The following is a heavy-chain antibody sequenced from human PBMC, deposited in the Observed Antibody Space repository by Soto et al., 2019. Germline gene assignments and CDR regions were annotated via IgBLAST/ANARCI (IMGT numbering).Heavy chain of an antibody. J-gene: IGHJ3*02. D-gene: IGHD1-1*01. CDR1: GFSFSGKNY. V-gene: IGHV3-53*01. CDR2: LYSSDGT. Sequence: GGSLRLSCAASGFSFSGKNYLTWVRQAPGKGLEWVSALYSSDGTYYADSVKGRFSVSRDNSKNTFYLQLHSLRPEDTALYFCATWLQREHAFDIWGLGAMVTVSS. CDR3: ATWLQREHAFDI.